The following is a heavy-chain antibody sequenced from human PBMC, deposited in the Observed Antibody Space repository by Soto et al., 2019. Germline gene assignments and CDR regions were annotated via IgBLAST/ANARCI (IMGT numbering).Heavy chain of an antibody. CDR2: IIPIFGTA. J-gene: IGHJ5*02. CDR1: GGTFSSYA. Sequence: QVQLVQSGAEVKKPGSSVKVSCKASGGTFSSYAISWVRQAPGQGLEWLGGIIPIFGTANYAQKFQGRVTITADESTRTAYMELSSLRSEDTAVYYCAKLTVPFEQQLVRVGWFDPWGQGTLVTVSS. D-gene: IGHD6-13*01. V-gene: IGHV1-69*01. CDR3: AKLTVPFEQQLVRVGWFDP.